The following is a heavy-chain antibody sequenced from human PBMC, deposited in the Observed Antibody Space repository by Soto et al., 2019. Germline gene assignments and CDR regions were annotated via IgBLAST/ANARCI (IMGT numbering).Heavy chain of an antibody. D-gene: IGHD2-15*01. J-gene: IGHJ4*02. CDR1: GGSFSGYY. CDR3: ARAALGYCSGGSCYRGSNFDY. CDR2: INHSGST. V-gene: IGHV4-34*01. Sequence: SETLSLTCAVYGGSFSGYYWSWIRQPPGKGLEWTGEINHSGSTNYNPSLKSRVTISVDTSKNQFSLKLSSVTAADTAVYYCARAALGYCSGGSCYRGSNFDYWGQGTLVTVSS.